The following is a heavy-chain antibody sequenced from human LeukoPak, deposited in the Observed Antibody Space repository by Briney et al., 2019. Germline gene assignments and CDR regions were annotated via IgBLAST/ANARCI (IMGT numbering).Heavy chain of an antibody. D-gene: IGHD3-22*01. CDR1: GFTFGDYA. V-gene: IGHV3-49*05. CDR2: IRSKAYGRTT. Sequence: KAGGSLRLSCTASGFTFGDYAMSWFRQAPGKGLEWVGFIRSKAYGRTTEYAASVKGRFTISRDDSKSIAYLQMNSLKTEDTAVYYCTRDPYYYDSSGSYDYWGQGTLVTVSS. J-gene: IGHJ4*02. CDR3: TRDPYYYDSSGSYDY.